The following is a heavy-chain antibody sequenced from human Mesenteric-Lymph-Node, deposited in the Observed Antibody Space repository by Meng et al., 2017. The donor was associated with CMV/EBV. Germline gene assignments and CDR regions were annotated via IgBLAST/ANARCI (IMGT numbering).Heavy chain of an antibody. Sequence: SVKVSCKASGGTFSSYAISWVRQAPGQGLEWMGGIIPILGIANYAQKFQGRVTITADKSTSTAYMELSSLRSEDTAVYYCASELSYCSGGSCFISGYFDYWGQGTLVTVSS. CDR2: IIPILGIA. V-gene: IGHV1-69*10. CDR1: GGTFSSYA. CDR3: ASELSYCSGGSCFISGYFDY. D-gene: IGHD2-15*01. J-gene: IGHJ4*02.